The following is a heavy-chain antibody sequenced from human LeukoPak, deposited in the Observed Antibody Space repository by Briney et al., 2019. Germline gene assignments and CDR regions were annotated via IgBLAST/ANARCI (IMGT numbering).Heavy chain of an antibody. D-gene: IGHD3-16*01. Sequence: GGSLRLSCAASGFTFSSYAMSWARQAPGKGLEWVSAISGNGVSTYYADSVKGRFTISRDNSKNTLYLQMNSLRAEDTAVYYCAKAALGTWGWVFDYWGQGTLVTVSS. CDR1: GFTFSSYA. J-gene: IGHJ4*02. V-gene: IGHV3-23*01. CDR2: ISGNGVST. CDR3: AKAALGTWGWVFDY.